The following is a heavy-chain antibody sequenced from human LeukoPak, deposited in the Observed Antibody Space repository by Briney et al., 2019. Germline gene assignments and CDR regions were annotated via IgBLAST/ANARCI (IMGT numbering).Heavy chain of an antibody. V-gene: IGHV3-20*01. CDR1: GFTFDDYG. CDR2: INWNGGST. CDR3: ARRGFDSVGYYYYYMDV. Sequence: GGSLRLSCAASGFTFDDYGMSWVRQAPGKGLEWVSGINWNGGSTGYADSVKGRFTISRDNAKNSLYLQMNSLRAEDTALYHCARRGFDSVGYYYYYMDVWGKGTTVTISS. D-gene: IGHD3-9*01. J-gene: IGHJ6*03.